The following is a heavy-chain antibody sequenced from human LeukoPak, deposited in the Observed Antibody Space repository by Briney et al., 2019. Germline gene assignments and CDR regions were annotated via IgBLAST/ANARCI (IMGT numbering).Heavy chain of an antibody. V-gene: IGHV3-48*01. Sequence: PGGSLRLSCAASGFTFSSSPMSWVRQAPGKGLEWVAYISSSSTIERYGNSVQGRFTISRDNAKHALYLQMNSLSPADTAVYFCVSGTSDYDGFDDWGQGTQVTVSS. D-gene: IGHD5-12*01. CDR1: GFTFSSSP. CDR2: ISSSSTIE. CDR3: VSGTSDYDGFDD. J-gene: IGHJ4*02.